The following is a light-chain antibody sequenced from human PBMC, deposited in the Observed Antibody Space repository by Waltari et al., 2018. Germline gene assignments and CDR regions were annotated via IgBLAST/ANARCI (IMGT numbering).Light chain of an antibody. CDR2: GAS. CDR1: QSVSSSY. J-gene: IGKJ1*01. Sequence: EIVLTQSPGTLSLSPGERATLSCRASQSVSSSYLAWYQQKAGPAPRLLIYGASSRATGIPDRFSGSGSGTDFTLTISRLEPEDFAVYYCQQYGSSPPTFGQGTKVEIK. V-gene: IGKV3-20*01. CDR3: QQYGSSPPT.